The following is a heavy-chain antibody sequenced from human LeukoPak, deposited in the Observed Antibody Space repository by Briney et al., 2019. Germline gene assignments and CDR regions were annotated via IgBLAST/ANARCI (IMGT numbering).Heavy chain of an antibody. J-gene: IGHJ3*02. CDR3: ARDNNAAFDI. CDR2: IKPDGSEQ. V-gene: IGHV3-7*04. D-gene: IGHD2-2*01. Sequence: GGSLRLSCTASGLTFSIYWMSWVRQAPGKGLDWVANIKPDGSEQYYVDSVRGRFTVSRDNAKNSLYLQMNSLSAEDTAVYYCARDNNAAFDIWGLGTMVTVSS. CDR1: GLTFSIYW.